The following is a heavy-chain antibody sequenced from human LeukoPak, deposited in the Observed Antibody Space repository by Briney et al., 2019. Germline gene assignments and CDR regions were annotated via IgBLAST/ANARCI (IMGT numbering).Heavy chain of an antibody. J-gene: IGHJ3*02. Sequence: PGGSLRLSCAASGFTFSDYYMSWIRQAPGKGLEGVSYISSGSTYTNYADSVKGRFTISRDNAKNSLYLQMNSLRAEDTAVYYCARDLSSSLRAFDIWGQGTMVTVSS. CDR3: ARDLSSSLRAFDI. CDR2: ISSGSTYT. D-gene: IGHD6-6*01. CDR1: GFTFSDYY. V-gene: IGHV3-11*06.